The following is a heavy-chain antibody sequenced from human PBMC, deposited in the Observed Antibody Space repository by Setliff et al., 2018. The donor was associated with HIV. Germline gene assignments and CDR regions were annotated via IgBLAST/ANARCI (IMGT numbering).Heavy chain of an antibody. Sequence: ASVKVSCKSSGYNSSTYTLHWIRQAPGQTPEWMGWINPANGNTQYSQKLRGRLSIMKHTSARIAYMELGDLGSEDTAVYYCVITKMLYYFDSWGQGTLVTVSS. CDR3: VITKMLYYFDS. V-gene: IGHV1-3*01. CDR1: GYNSSTYT. D-gene: IGHD2-8*01. CDR2: INPANGNT. J-gene: IGHJ4*02.